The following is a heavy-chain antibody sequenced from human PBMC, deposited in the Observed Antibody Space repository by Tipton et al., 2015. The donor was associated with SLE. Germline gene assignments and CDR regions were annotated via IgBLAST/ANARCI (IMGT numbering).Heavy chain of an antibody. Sequence: TLSLTCTVSGGSIRSYYWTWIRQPPGKGLEWIGHIYYGGTIYYNPSLKSRVTMSIDASKNQFSLKLSSVTDVDTAVYYCARTAGRSVKLWYFDLWGRGTLVTVSS. D-gene: IGHD5-18*01. CDR2: IYYGGTI. CDR1: GGSIRSYY. J-gene: IGHJ2*01. V-gene: IGHV4-59*04. CDR3: ARTAGRSVKLWYFDL.